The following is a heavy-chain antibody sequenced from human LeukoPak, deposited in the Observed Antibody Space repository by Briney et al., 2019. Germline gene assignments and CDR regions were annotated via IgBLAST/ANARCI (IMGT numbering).Heavy chain of an antibody. V-gene: IGHV3-33*01. Sequence: GESLRLSCAASGFTFSKYGMHWVRQAPGKGLEWVALIWYDGQNKYYADSVKGRFNISRDNSKSIPFLQMNDLRAEDTALYFCAREWGLIAVAGGPGYWGQGTPVTVSS. CDR2: IWYDGQNK. CDR1: GFTFSKYG. CDR3: AREWGLIAVAGGPGY. J-gene: IGHJ4*02. D-gene: IGHD6-19*01.